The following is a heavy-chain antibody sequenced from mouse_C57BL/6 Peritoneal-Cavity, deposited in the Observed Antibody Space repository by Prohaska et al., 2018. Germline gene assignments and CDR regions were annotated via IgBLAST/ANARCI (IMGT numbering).Heavy chain of an antibody. Sequence: GGGLVKPGGSLKLSCVASGFTFSDYGMPWVRQAPEKGLEWVAYISSGSSTIYYADTVKGRFTISRDNAKNTLFLQMTSLRSEDTAMYYCARDPFAYWGQGTLVTVSA. CDR1: GFTFSDYG. CDR2: ISSGSSTI. V-gene: IGHV5-17*01. CDR3: ARDPFAY. J-gene: IGHJ3*01.